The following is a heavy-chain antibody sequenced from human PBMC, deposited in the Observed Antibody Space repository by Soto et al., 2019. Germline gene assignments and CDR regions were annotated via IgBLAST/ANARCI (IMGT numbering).Heavy chain of an antibody. D-gene: IGHD4-17*01. CDR3: VIYLSGTDYGVYDI. CDR2: IWYDGSNK. J-gene: IGHJ3*02. V-gene: IGHV3-33*01. Sequence: GGSLRLSCAASGFTFSSYGMHWVRQAPGKGLEWVAVIWYDGSNKYYADSVKGRFTISRDNSKNTLYLQMNSLRAEDTAVYYCVIYLSGTDYGVYDICGQGSMVT. CDR1: GFTFSSYG.